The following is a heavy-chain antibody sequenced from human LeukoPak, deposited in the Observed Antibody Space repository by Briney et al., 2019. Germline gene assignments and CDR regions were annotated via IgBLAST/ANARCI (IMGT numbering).Heavy chain of an antibody. V-gene: IGHV3-48*03. J-gene: IGHJ5*02. Sequence: GGSLRLSCAASGFTFSSYEMNWVRQAPGKGLEWVSYVSSSGSTIYYADSVKGRFTISRDNAKNSLYLQMNSLRAEDTAVYYCARESDYSGFDPWGQGTLVTVSS. D-gene: IGHD3-10*01. CDR2: VSSSGSTI. CDR3: ARESDYSGFDP. CDR1: GFTFSSYE.